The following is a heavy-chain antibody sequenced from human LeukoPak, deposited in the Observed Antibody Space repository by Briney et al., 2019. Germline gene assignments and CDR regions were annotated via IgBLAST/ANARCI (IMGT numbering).Heavy chain of an antibody. V-gene: IGHV3-53*01. CDR3: AREISAY. D-gene: IGHD3-3*01. Sequence: PGGSLRLSCAASGFSVSSNYMTWVRQAPGKGLEWISFLYSGGSTNYADSVKGRFTISRDDSKNTLYLQMNSLRAEDTAVYFCAREISAYWGQGTLVTVSS. CDR1: GFSVSSNY. J-gene: IGHJ4*02. CDR2: LYSGGST.